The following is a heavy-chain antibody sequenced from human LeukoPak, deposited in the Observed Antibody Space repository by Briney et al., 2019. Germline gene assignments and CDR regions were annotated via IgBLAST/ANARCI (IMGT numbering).Heavy chain of an antibody. J-gene: IGHJ6*02. Sequence: SETLSLTCTVSGGSISSYYWSWIRQPPGKGLEWIGYIYYSGSTNYNPSLKSRVTISVDTSKNQFSLKLSSVTAADTAVYYCARVRYSYGPSYYYYYRMDIWGQGTTVTVSS. D-gene: IGHD5-18*01. CDR1: GGSISSYY. CDR2: IYYSGST. CDR3: ARVRYSYGPSYYYYYRMDI. V-gene: IGHV4-59*01.